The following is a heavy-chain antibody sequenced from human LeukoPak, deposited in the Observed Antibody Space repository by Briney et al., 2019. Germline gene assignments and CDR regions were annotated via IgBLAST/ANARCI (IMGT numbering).Heavy chain of an antibody. J-gene: IGHJ4*02. V-gene: IGHV3-7*01. CDR1: GFTFNIYW. Sequence: PGGSLRLSCTASGFTFNIYWMSWVRQAPGKGLEWVANIKQDGSEKYYVDSVKGRFTISRDNAKNSLYLQMNSLRAEDTAVYYCARDVYYSSGLGYWGQGTLVTVSS. CDR2: IKQDGSEK. D-gene: IGHD6-19*01. CDR3: ARDVYYSSGLGY.